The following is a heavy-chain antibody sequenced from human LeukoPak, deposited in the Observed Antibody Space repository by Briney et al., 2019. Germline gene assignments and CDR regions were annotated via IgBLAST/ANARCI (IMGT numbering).Heavy chain of an antibody. V-gene: IGHV3-11*04. CDR1: GFTFSDYY. CDR2: VSTSGSTK. J-gene: IGHJ4*02. CDR3: VRDGRAGVVGSFRLFDY. D-gene: IGHD2-15*01. Sequence: GGSLRLSCAASGFTFSDYYMSWIRQAPGKGLEWVSYVSTSGSTKESADSVKGRFTISRDNAENSLYLQMNSLRAEDTGVYYCVRDGRAGVVGSFRLFDYWGQGTLVAVSS.